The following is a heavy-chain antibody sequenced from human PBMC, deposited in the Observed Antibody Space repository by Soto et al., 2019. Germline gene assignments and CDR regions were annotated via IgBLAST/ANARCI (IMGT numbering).Heavy chain of an antibody. D-gene: IGHD3-10*01. CDR2: ISAYNGNT. J-gene: IGHJ6*02. CDR3: ARGAPRYGVVTKSYYYYGMDV. CDR1: GYTFTSYG. Sequence: QVQLVQSGAEVKKPGASVKVSCKASGYTFTSYGISWVRQAPGQGLEWMGWISAYNGNTNYAQKLQGRVTMNTDTSTSTAYMELRSLRSDDTAVYCCARGAPRYGVVTKSYYYYGMDVWGQGTTVTVSS. V-gene: IGHV1-18*04.